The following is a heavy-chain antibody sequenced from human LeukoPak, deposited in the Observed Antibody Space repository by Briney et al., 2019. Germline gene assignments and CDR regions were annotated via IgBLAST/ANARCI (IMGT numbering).Heavy chain of an antibody. CDR3: ARVPYVFDL. Sequence: PGGSLRLSCAASGFTFSNYWMHWVRQAPGKGLGWVSRITRDGSSTDYLDSVKGRFTISRDNARNTLYLQMNSLRAEDTAVYYCARVPYVFDLWGQGTMVTVSS. CDR1: GFTFSNYW. V-gene: IGHV3-74*01. J-gene: IGHJ3*01. CDR2: ITRDGSST.